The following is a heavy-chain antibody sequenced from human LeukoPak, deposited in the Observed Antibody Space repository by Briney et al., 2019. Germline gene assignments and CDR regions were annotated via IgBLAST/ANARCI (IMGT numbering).Heavy chain of an antibody. V-gene: IGHV5-51*01. CDR3: ARLRGSGSYSTHYWYFDL. CDR1: GYSFTSYW. Sequence: GESLKISCKGSGYSFTSYWIGWVRQMPGKGLEWMGIIYPGDSDTRYSPSFQGQVTISADKSISTAYLQWSSLKASDTAMYYCARLRGSGSYSTHYWYFDLWGRGTLVTVSS. J-gene: IGHJ2*01. D-gene: IGHD3-10*01. CDR2: IYPGDSDT.